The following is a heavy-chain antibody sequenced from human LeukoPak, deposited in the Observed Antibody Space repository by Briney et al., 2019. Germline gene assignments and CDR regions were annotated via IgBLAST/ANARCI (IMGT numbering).Heavy chain of an antibody. CDR1: GGTFSSYA. CDR3: ARDDSNTLFGVVMGYYYYYGMDV. Sequence: SVKVSCKASGGTFSSYAISWVRQAPGQGLEWMGGIIPIFGTANYAQKFQGRVTITADESTSTAYMELSSLRSEDTAVYYCARDDSNTLFGVVMGYYYYYGMDVWGQGTTVTVSS. J-gene: IGHJ6*02. V-gene: IGHV1-69*13. D-gene: IGHD3-3*01. CDR2: IIPIFGTA.